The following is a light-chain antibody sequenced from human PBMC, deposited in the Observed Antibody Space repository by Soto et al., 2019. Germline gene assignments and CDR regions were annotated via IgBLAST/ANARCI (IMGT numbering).Light chain of an antibody. CDR1: QSVSSTY. CDR2: GAS. V-gene: IGKV3-20*01. CDR3: QQYGSSPPFT. J-gene: IGKJ2*01. Sequence: EIVLTQSPGTLSLSPGERATLSCRASQSVSSTYLGWYQQKPGQAPRLLIYGASSRATGIPDRFSGSGSVKDFTLTISRLVPEDFAVYYCQQYGSSPPFTFGQGTKLEIK.